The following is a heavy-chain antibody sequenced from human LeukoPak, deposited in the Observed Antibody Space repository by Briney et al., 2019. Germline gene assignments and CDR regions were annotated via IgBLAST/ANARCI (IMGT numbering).Heavy chain of an antibody. CDR1: GSSISSGGYS. D-gene: IGHD2-2*01. Sequence: PSETLSLTCAVSGSSISSGGYSWSWIRQPPGKGLEWIGYIYHSGSTYCNPSLKSRVTISVDRSKNQFSLKLSSVTAADTAVYYCARGNVVVPAAINWFDPWGQGTLVTVSS. CDR2: IYHSGST. CDR3: ARGNVVVPAAINWFDP. J-gene: IGHJ5*02. V-gene: IGHV4-30-2*01.